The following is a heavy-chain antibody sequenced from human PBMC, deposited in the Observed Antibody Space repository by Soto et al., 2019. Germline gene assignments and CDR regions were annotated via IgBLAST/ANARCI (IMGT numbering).Heavy chain of an antibody. V-gene: IGHV6-1*01. Sequence: SQPLSLTFALSGDSVSSNTASWNWIRQSPSRCLEWLGRTYFSSKWYNYYAVSVKSRIIINPDTSNNQFSLQLNSVTPEDTAVYFCAKGDNLGPKTGYAFDPWGQGIMVTVSS. J-gene: IGHJ5*02. CDR3: AKGDNLGPKTGYAFDP. CDR2: TYFSSKWYN. CDR1: GDSVSSNTAS. D-gene: IGHD5-12*01.